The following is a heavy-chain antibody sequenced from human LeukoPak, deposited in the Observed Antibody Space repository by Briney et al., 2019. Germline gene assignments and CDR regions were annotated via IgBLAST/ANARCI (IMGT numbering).Heavy chain of an antibody. CDR2: ISSIGST. Sequence: SETLSLTCSVSGDSFSTHYWTWIRQPPGKGLEWIGYISSIGSTNYNPSLKSRVTISVDTSKNQFSLKMTSVTAADTAVYYCARDPTTVTKGFDIWGQGTMVTVSS. CDR1: GDSFSTHY. D-gene: IGHD4-17*01. J-gene: IGHJ3*02. CDR3: ARDPTTVTKGFDI. V-gene: IGHV4-59*11.